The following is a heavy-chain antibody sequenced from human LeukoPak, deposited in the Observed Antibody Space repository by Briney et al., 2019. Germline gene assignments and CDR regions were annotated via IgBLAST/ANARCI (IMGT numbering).Heavy chain of an antibody. CDR3: AKAPVPYCGGDCYSNY. CDR2: ISGSGGST. D-gene: IGHD2-21*02. CDR1: GFTFSSYA. J-gene: IGHJ4*02. V-gene: IGHV3-23*01. Sequence: GGSLRLSCAASGFTFSSYAMSWVRQAPGKGLEWVSAISGSGGSTYYADSVKGRFTISRDNSKNTLYLQMNSLRAEDTAVYYCAKAPVPYCGGDCYSNYWGQGTLVTVSS.